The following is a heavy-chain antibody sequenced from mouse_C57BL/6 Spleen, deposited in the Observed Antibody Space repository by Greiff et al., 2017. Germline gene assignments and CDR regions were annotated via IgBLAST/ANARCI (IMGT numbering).Heavy chain of an antibody. Sequence: QVQLQQSGPELVKPGASVKISCKASGYAFSSSWMNWVKQRPGKGLEWIGRIYPGDGDTNYNGKFKGKATLTADKSSSTAYMQLSSLTSEDSAVYFCARSDYDYGGFAYWGQGTLVTVSA. J-gene: IGHJ3*01. V-gene: IGHV1-82*01. CDR3: ARSDYDYGGFAY. CDR1: GYAFSSSW. CDR2: IYPGDGDT. D-gene: IGHD2-4*01.